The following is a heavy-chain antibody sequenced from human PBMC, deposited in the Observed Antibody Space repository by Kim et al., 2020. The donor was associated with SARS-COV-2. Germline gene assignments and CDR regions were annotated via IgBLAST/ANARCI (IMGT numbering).Heavy chain of an antibody. CDR3: ARGLIAARPNYYYYGMDV. Sequence: SETLSLTCAVSGGSISSGGYSWSWIRQPPGKGLEWIGYIYHSGSTYYNPSLKSRVTISVDRSKNQFSLKLSSVTAADTAVYYCARGLIAARPNYYYYGMDVWGQGTTVTVSS. V-gene: IGHV4-30-2*01. CDR1: GGSISSGGYS. D-gene: IGHD6-6*01. J-gene: IGHJ6*02. CDR2: IYHSGST.